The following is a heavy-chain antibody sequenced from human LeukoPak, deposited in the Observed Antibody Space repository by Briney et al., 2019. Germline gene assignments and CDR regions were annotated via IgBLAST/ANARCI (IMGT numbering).Heavy chain of an antibody. D-gene: IGHD2-21*02. J-gene: IGHJ4*02. CDR3: ARPPWGDHGTPPPYYFDY. CDR2: IKHDGSDK. Sequence: GGSLRLSCAVSGFTLSTNAMSWVRQAPGKGLEWVANIKHDGSDKYYGDSVKGRFTLSRDNAQNSVFLQMSSLRAEDTAVYFCARPPWGDHGTPPPYYFDYWGQGSLVTVSS. CDR1: GFTLSTNA. V-gene: IGHV3-7*02.